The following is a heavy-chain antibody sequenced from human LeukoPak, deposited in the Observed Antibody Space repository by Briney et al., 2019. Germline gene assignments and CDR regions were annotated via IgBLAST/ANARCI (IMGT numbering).Heavy chain of an antibody. J-gene: IGHJ4*02. CDR2: INPNTGDT. CDR1: GYTFTGYY. V-gene: IGHV1-2*02. CDR3: ARDERFCNGDNHYPDLGY. D-gene: IGHD2-15*01. Sequence: ASVKVSCKASGYTFTGYYLFWVRQAPGQGLEWMGWINPNTGDTRYGQKFQGRVTLTRDTSIRTTYMELSSLRSDDTAEYYCARDERFCNGDNHYPDLGYWGQGTLVTVSS.